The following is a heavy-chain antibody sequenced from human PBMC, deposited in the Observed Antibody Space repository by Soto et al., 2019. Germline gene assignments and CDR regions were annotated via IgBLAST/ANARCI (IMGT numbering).Heavy chain of an antibody. V-gene: IGHV1-69*12. D-gene: IGHD3-16*01. J-gene: IGHJ6*01. CDR2: IIPIFGTA. CDR3: AQCLLGVNYYYGMDV. CDR1: GGTFISYA. Sequence: QVQLVQSVAEVKKPGSSVKVPCKASGGTFISYAINWVRQAPGQGLEWMGGIIPIFGTADYAQKFQGRVTITADQSTTTAYMELSSLSSEDTAVYYCAQCLLGVNYYYGMDVWGPGTTVTVSS.